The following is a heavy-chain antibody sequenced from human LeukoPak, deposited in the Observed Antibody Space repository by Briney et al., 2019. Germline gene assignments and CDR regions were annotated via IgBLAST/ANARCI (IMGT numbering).Heavy chain of an antibody. CDR2: ISSSGSTI. J-gene: IGHJ4*02. V-gene: IGHV3-48*03. D-gene: IGHD2-2*01. Sequence: GGSLRLSCAASGLTFSSYEMNWVRQAPGKGLEWVSYISSSGSTIYYADSVKGRFIISRDNAKNSLYLQMNSLRVEDTAVYYCARVSSPGAHFDCWGQGTLVTVSS. CDR1: GLTFSSYE. CDR3: ARVSSPGAHFDC.